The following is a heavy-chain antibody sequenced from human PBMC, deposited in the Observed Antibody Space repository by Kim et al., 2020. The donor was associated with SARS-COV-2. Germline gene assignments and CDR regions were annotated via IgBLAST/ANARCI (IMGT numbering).Heavy chain of an antibody. J-gene: IGHJ4*02. D-gene: IGHD3-10*01. CDR1: GFIFDSFA. Sequence: GGSLRLSCAASGFIFDSFAMSWVRQAPGKGLEWVSTISRTATTTYYTDSVKGRFTISRDNSKNTLYLQVNSLRAEDTAVYYCTKHAVRGASYFDYWAQGT. CDR2: ISRTATTT. CDR3: TKHAVRGASYFDY. V-gene: IGHV3-23*01.